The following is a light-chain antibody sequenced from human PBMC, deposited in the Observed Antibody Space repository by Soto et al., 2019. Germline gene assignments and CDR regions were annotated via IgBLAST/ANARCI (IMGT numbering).Light chain of an antibody. J-gene: IGKJ5*01. Sequence: PGARATLSCRASQSVSRSYLAWYQQKPGQAPRLLIYDASSRATDIPDRFSGSGSGTDFSLTISRLEPEDFAVYYCQQFGSSPPFTFGQGTRLEIK. CDR3: QQFGSSPPFT. V-gene: IGKV3-20*01. CDR1: QSVSRSY. CDR2: DAS.